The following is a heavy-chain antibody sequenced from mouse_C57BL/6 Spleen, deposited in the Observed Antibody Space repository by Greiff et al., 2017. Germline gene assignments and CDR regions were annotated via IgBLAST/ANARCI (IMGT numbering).Heavy chain of an antibody. V-gene: IGHV1-62-2*01. CDR3: ARHESYYGSSPYAMDY. CDR1: GYTFTEYT. CDR2: FYPGSGSI. J-gene: IGHJ4*01. Sequence: VQLKESGAELVKPGASVKLSCKASGYTFTEYTIHWVKQRSGQGLEWIGWFYPGSGSIKYNEKFKDKATLTADKSSSTVYMELSRLTSEDSAVYFCARHESYYGSSPYAMDYWGQGTSVTVSS. D-gene: IGHD1-1*01.